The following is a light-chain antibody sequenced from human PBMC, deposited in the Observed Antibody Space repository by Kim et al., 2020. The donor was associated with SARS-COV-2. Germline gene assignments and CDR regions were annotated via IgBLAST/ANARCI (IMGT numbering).Light chain of an antibody. V-gene: IGKV3-15*01. CDR1: QSVSSN. CDR3: QQYNDWRLIT. CDR2: GAI. J-gene: IGKJ5*01. Sequence: PGERVTLSCRANQSVSSNLAWYQQKPGQAPRLLISGAINRATGVSARIRGGGSGTEFTLTISGLQSEDSAVYYCQQYNDWRLITFGQGTRLEIK.